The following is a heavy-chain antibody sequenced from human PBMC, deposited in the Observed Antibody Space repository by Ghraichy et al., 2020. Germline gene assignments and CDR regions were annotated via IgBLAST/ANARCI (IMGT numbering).Heavy chain of an antibody. CDR2: IYYGGCT. Sequence: SETLSLTCTVSGGSIRSSTYSWGWIRQSPEKGLEWIGNIYYGGCTYYNPSLQSRVTMSVDTSKNQFSLNLSSVTAADTAVYYCARLAIEGSKFGFAYGPNFDSWGQGTLVTVSS. V-gene: IGHV4-39*01. J-gene: IGHJ4*02. D-gene: IGHD3-10*01. CDR3: ARLAIEGSKFGFAYGPNFDS. CDR1: GGSIRSSTYS.